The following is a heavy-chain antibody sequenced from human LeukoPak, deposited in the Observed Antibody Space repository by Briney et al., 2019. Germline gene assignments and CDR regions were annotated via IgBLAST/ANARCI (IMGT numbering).Heavy chain of an antibody. CDR1: GYTFTGYY. Sequence: GASVKVSCKASGYTFTGYYMHWVRQAPGQGLEWMGWINPNSGGTNYAQKFQGRVTMTRDTSISTAYMELSRLRSDDTAVYYCARPDYSNSPLLDYWGQGTLVTVSS. J-gene: IGHJ4*02. CDR2: INPNSGGT. V-gene: IGHV1-2*02. D-gene: IGHD4-4*01. CDR3: ARPDYSNSPLLDY.